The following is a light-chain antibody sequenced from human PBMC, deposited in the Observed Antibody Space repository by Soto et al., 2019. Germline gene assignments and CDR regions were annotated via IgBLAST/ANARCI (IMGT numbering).Light chain of an antibody. Sequence: AIRMTQSPSSFSASTGDRVTITCRASQGISSYLAWYQQKPGKAPKLLIYAASTLQSGVPSRFSGCGSGTDFTLTISCXQSEDFATYYCQQYYSYPGTFGGGTKVDIK. J-gene: IGKJ4*01. CDR1: QGISSY. CDR3: QQYYSYPGT. V-gene: IGKV1-8*01. CDR2: AAS.